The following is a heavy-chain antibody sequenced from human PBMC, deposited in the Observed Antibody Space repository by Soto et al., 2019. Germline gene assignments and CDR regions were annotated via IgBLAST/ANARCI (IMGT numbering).Heavy chain of an antibody. CDR2: ISSNGGST. V-gene: IGHV3-64*01. CDR3: ASSSSGWYFDY. Sequence: EVQLVESGGGLVQPGGSLRLPCAASGFTFSSYAMHWVRQAPGKGLEYVSAISSNGGSTYYANSVKGRFTISRDNSKNTLYLQMGSLRAEDMAVYYCASSSSGWYFDYWGQGTLVTVSS. J-gene: IGHJ4*02. CDR1: GFTFSSYA. D-gene: IGHD6-19*01.